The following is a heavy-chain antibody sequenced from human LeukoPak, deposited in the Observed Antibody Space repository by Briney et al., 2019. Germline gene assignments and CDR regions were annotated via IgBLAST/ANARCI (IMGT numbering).Heavy chain of an antibody. Sequence: SGGSLRLSCAASGFTFSSYSMNWVRQAPGKGLEWVSSISSSSSYIYYADSVKGRFTISRDNSKNTLYLQMNSLRAEDTAVYYCAKSVTLCSSTSCHPRPGGNDAFDIWGQGTMVTVSS. CDR2: ISSSSSYI. V-gene: IGHV3-21*04. J-gene: IGHJ3*02. D-gene: IGHD2-2*01. CDR1: GFTFSSYS. CDR3: AKSVTLCSSTSCHPRPGGNDAFDI.